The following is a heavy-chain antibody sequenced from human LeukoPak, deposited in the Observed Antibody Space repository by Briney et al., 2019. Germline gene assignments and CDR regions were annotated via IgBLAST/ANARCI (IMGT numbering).Heavy chain of an antibody. Sequence: PSETMSLTCAVSGYSISSGYHWACIRQPPGKGLELIGSMSHSGSTYYNPSLKSRVTISVDTSKNQFSVKLSSVSAADTAVHYCARHNVYDSSGDGRYYFDYWGQGTLVTVSS. CDR2: MSHSGST. J-gene: IGHJ4*02. V-gene: IGHV4-38-2*01. CDR1: GYSISSGYH. D-gene: IGHD3-22*01. CDR3: ARHNVYDSSGDGRYYFDY.